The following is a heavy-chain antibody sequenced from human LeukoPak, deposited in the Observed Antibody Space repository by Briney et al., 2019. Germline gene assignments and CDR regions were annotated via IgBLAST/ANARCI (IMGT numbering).Heavy chain of an antibody. Sequence: PSQTLSLTCTVTGGSISSGGYYWSWIRQLPGKGLEWIGYIYYSGSSYYNPSLKSRVTISVDTSKNQSSLKVRSVTAADTAVYYCARGPDYGEFDYWGQGTLVTVPS. CDR1: GGSISSGGYY. CDR3: ARGPDYGEFDY. V-gene: IGHV4-31*03. J-gene: IGHJ4*02. CDR2: IYYSGSS. D-gene: IGHD4-17*01.